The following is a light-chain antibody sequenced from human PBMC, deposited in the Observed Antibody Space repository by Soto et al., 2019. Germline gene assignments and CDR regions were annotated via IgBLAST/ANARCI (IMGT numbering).Light chain of an antibody. V-gene: IGLV1-44*01. Sequence: SVLTQPPSAFGTPGQTVTISCSGSNPTLGNNTVNWYQQLPGTAPKLLIYYDKLRPSWVPDRISGHKSGTSASLAISGRQSDDEADYYCAVCDDRPNGRVFGTSPKVTVL. J-gene: IGLJ1*01. CDR1: NPTLGNNT. CDR3: AVCDDRPNGRV. CDR2: YDK.